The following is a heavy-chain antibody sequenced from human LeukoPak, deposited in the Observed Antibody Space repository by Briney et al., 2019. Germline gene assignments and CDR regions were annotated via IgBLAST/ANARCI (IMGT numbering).Heavy chain of an antibody. V-gene: IGHV1-2*02. CDR1: GYTFTGYY. CDR3: ARVGSRIAAAGMNY. D-gene: IGHD6-13*01. J-gene: IGHJ4*02. Sequence: ASVKVSCKASGYTFTGYYMHWVRQAPGQGLEWMGWINPNSGGTNYAQKFQGRVTMTRDTSISTAYMELSRLRSDDTAVYYCARVGSRIAAAGMNYWGQGTLVTVSS. CDR2: INPNSGGT.